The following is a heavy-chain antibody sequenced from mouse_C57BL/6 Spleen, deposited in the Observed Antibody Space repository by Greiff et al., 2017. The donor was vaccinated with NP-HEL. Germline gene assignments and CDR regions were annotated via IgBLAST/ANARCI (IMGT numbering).Heavy chain of an antibody. CDR3: ASVFYYGNYDYAMDY. D-gene: IGHD2-1*01. J-gene: IGHJ4*01. Sequence: VQLQQSGPELVKPGASVKISCKASGYTFTDYYMNWVKQSHGKSLEWIGDINPNNGGTSYNQKFKGKSTLTVDKSSSTAYMVRRSLTSEDSAVYYWASVFYYGNYDYAMDYWGERTSVTVSS. V-gene: IGHV1-26*01. CDR2: INPNNGGT. CDR1: GYTFTDYY.